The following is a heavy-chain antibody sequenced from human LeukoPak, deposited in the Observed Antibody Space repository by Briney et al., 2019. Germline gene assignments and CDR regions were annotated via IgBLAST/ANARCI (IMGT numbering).Heavy chain of an antibody. Sequence: GGSLRLSCEASGFTFSNYWMTWVRQAPGKGLEWVANIKQDGNEKYYVDSVKGRFTISRDNAKNSLSLQMNSLRAGDTAVYYCARERQLERLAFGKEGSAFDYWGQGTLVTVSS. V-gene: IGHV3-7*01. CDR2: IKQDGNEK. D-gene: IGHD1-1*01. J-gene: IGHJ4*02. CDR3: ARERQLERLAFGKEGSAFDY. CDR1: GFTFSNYW.